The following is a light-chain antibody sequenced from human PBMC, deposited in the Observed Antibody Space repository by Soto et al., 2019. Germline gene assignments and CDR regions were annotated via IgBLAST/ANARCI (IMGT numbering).Light chain of an antibody. CDR2: DAS. CDR3: QQYNNYWT. V-gene: IGKV1-5*01. Sequence: DIQRTQSPSTLSSSVGYRVTTTCRASQSISSWLAWYHQKPGKHPNLLIYDASTLESGVQSRFRGSGSGTEFSLTISSLQPDDFATYYCQQYNNYWTLGQGKKV. J-gene: IGKJ1*01. CDR1: QSISSW.